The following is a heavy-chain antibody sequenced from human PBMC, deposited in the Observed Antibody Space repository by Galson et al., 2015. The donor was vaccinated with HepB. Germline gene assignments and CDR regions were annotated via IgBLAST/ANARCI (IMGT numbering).Heavy chain of an antibody. CDR2: ISYDGSNK. V-gene: IGHV3-30*04. J-gene: IGHJ4*02. CDR1: GFTFSSYA. Sequence: SLRLSCAASGFTFSSYAMHWVRQAPGKGLEWVAVISYDGSNKYYADSVKGRFTISRDNSKNTLYLQMNSLRAEDTAVYYCARDAGHYYDSSGYYFSNNQDYWGQGTLVTVSS. D-gene: IGHD3-22*01. CDR3: ARDAGHYYDSSGYYFSNNQDY.